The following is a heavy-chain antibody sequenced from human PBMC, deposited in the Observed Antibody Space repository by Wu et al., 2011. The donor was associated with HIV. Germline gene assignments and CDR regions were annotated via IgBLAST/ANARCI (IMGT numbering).Heavy chain of an antibody. J-gene: IGHJ6*03. V-gene: IGHV1-2*02. CDR3: ARVEVIVPVGGYYYMDV. CDR2: INPKNGGT. Sequence: QVQLVQSGTEVGKPGASMKVSCKASGYTFTDYYIHWVRQAPGQGLEWMGWINPKNGGTKFDQKFQGRVTMTRDRSINTVFMELSRLTFDDTAVYYCARVEVIVPVGGYYYMDVWGEGTTVTVSS. CDR1: GYTFTDYY. D-gene: IGHD2-2*01.